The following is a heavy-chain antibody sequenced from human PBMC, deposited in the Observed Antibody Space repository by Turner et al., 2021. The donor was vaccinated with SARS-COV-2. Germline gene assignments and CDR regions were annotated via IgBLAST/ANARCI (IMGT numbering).Heavy chain of an antibody. V-gene: IGHV3-30-3*01. CDR1: GFTFSSFA. CDR2: IVYDGSNE. Sequence: QVQLVESGGGVVQPGRSLRLSCVASGFTFSSFAMHWVRQAPGGGLEWVAAIVYDGSNEFYADSVKGRFTISRDNSKNTLFLQMNSLKAEDSAVYYCAKDVTRGVEGRQGVGAWDYWGQGTLVTVSS. D-gene: IGHD1-1*01. CDR3: AKDVTRGVEGRQGVGAWDY. J-gene: IGHJ4*02.